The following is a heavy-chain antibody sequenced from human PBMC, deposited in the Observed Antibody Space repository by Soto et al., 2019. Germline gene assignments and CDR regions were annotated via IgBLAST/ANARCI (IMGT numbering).Heavy chain of an antibody. D-gene: IGHD6-13*01. Sequence: GASVKVSCKASGGTFSSYAISWVRQAPGQGLEWMGGIIPIFGTANYAQKFQGRVTITADESTSTAYMELSSLRSEDTAVYYCARDTPRYSSSWGYYYGMDVWGQGTTVTVSS. V-gene: IGHV1-69*13. CDR2: IIPIFGTA. J-gene: IGHJ6*02. CDR1: GGTFSSYA. CDR3: ARDTPRYSSSWGYYYGMDV.